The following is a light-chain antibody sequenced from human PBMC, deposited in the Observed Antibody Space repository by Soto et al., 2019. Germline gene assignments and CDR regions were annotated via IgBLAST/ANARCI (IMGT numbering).Light chain of an antibody. CDR3: SSYAGSNNLYV. CDR1: SSDIGVYNY. J-gene: IGLJ1*01. V-gene: IGLV2-8*01. CDR2: EVS. Sequence: QSVLTQPPSASGSPGQSVTISCTGTSSDIGVYNYVSWYQQHPGKAPKLMIYEVSKRPSGVPDRFSGSKSGNTAFLTVSGLQAEDEADYYCSSYAGSNNLYVFGTGTKVTGL.